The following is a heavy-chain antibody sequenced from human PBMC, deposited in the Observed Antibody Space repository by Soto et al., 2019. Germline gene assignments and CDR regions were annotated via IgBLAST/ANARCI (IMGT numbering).Heavy chain of an antibody. D-gene: IGHD3-10*01. CDR1: GFTFSSYA. Sequence: GGSLRLSCAASGFTFSSYAMSWVRQAPGKGLEWVSAISGSGGSTYYADSVKGRFTISRDNSKNTLYLQMNSLRAEGTAVYYCASLSMVRGVIIDYWGQGTLVTVSS. J-gene: IGHJ4*02. V-gene: IGHV3-23*01. CDR3: ASLSMVRGVIIDY. CDR2: ISGSGGST.